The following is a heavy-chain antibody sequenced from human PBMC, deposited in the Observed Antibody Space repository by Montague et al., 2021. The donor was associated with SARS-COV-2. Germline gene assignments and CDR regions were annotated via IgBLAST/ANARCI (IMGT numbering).Heavy chain of an antibody. Sequence: TRYKPSLKSRVTISVDTSTDQVYLKLSSATAADTSVYYCVRVPFRLLFVPRYYGMDVWGQGTTVTVSS. D-gene: IGHD2-8*01. V-gene: IGHV4-34*01. CDR3: VRVPFRLLFVPRYYGMDV. CDR2: T. J-gene: IGHJ6*02.